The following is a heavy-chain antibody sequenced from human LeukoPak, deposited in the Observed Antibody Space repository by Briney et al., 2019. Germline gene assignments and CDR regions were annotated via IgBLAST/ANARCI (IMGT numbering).Heavy chain of an antibody. CDR2: INTDGSSI. CDR1: GFTFSSYW. J-gene: IGHJ4*02. Sequence: GGSLRLSCAASGFTFSSYWMHWVRQAPGKGLVWVSRINTDGSSISYADSVKGRFTISRDNAKNTLYLQMNSLRAEDTAVYYCARYSSGWHAVDYWGQGTLVTVSS. CDR3: ARYSSGWHAVDY. V-gene: IGHV3-74*01. D-gene: IGHD6-19*01.